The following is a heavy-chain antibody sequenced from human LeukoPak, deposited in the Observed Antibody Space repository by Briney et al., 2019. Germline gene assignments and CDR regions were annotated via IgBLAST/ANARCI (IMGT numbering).Heavy chain of an antibody. CDR1: GYSLTELS. CDR2: FDPENGGK. CDR3: ATQRLLLRLDVFDT. D-gene: IGHD3-3*01. Sequence: ASVKVSCKVSGYSLTELSMHWVRQAPGKGLGWMGGFDPENGGKISGPKFQGRLTMTEDRSTDTAYMELNILRDEDTAVFYCATQRLLLRLDVFDTWGQGTMVTVSP. J-gene: IGHJ3*02. V-gene: IGHV1-24*01.